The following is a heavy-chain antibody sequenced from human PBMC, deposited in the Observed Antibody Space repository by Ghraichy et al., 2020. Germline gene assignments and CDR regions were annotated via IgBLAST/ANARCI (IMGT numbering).Heavy chain of an antibody. J-gene: IGHJ4*02. CDR3: ARPWGSYRDYYFDY. D-gene: IGHD3-16*02. V-gene: IGHV3-48*03. Sequence: GGSLRLSCAASGFTFSSYEMNWVRRAPGKGLEWVSYISSSGSTIYYADSVKGRFTISRDNAKNSLYLQMNSLRAEDTAVYYCARPWGSYRDYYFDYWGQGTLVTVSS. CDR1: GFTFSSYE. CDR2: ISSSGSTI.